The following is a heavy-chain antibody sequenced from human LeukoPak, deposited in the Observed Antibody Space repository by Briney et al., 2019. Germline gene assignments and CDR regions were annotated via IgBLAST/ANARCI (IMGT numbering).Heavy chain of an antibody. CDR3: ARDLSL. V-gene: IGHV3-74*01. J-gene: IGHJ4*02. Sequence: AGGSLRLSCAASGFTFSSYWMHWVRQAPGKGLVWVSRISSDGSSTSYTDSVKGRFTISRDTAKNTLYPQMISLRADDTAVYYCARDLSLWGQGSLVTVSS. D-gene: IGHD2/OR15-2a*01. CDR1: GFTFSSYW. CDR2: ISSDGSST.